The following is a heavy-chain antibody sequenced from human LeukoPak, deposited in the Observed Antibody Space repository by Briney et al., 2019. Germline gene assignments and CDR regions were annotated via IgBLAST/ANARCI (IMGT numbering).Heavy chain of an antibody. V-gene: IGHV3-49*03. D-gene: IGHD6-19*01. J-gene: IGHJ4*02. CDR2: IRSNVYGGTT. CDR1: GFTFADLT. Sequence: GGSLRLSCTASGFTFADLTVSWFRQSPGQGLEWVGFIRSNVYGGTTEHAASVEARFTISRDDSNSIAYLQMNSLKTEDTVVYYCTRGSGRYVMVDWWGQGTLVTVSS. CDR3: TRGSGRYVMVDW.